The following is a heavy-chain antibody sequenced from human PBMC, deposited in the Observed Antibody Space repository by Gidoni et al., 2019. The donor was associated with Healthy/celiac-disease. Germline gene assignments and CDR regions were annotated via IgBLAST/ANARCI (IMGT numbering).Heavy chain of an antibody. CDR3: ARAYSGSYLLGYFDY. J-gene: IGHJ4*02. V-gene: IGHV4-31*03. CDR1: GGSISRGGYY. CDR2: IYYSGST. Sequence: QVQLQESGPGLVKPSQTPSLTCTVSGGSISRGGYYWSWIRQHPGKGLEWIGYIYYSGSTYYNPSLKSRVTISVDTSKTQFSLKLSSVTAADTAVYYCARAYSGSYLLGYFDYWGQGTLVTVSS. D-gene: IGHD3-10*01.